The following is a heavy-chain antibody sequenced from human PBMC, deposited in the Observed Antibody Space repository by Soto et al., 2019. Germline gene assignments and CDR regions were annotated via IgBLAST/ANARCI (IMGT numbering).Heavy chain of an antibody. CDR1: GYSFTSYW. Sequence: GESLKISCKGSGYSFTSYWIGWVRQMPGKGLEWMGIIYPGDSDTRYSPSFQGQVTISADKSISTAYLQWSSLKASDTAMYYCARVSGYDFYYYYYYGMDVWGQGTTVTVAS. D-gene: IGHD5-12*01. CDR3: ARVSGYDFYYYYYYGMDV. CDR2: IYPGDSDT. V-gene: IGHV5-51*01. J-gene: IGHJ6*02.